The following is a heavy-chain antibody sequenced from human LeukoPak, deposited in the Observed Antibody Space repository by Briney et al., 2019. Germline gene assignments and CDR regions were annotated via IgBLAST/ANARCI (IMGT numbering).Heavy chain of an antibody. CDR3: ARSPARETIFGVVITEIFDY. D-gene: IGHD3-3*01. J-gene: IGHJ4*02. V-gene: IGHV4-59*01. Sequence: SETLSLTCTVSGGSISSYYWSWIRQPPGKGLEWIGYIYYSGSTNYNPSLKSRVTISVDTSKNQFSLKLSSVTAADTAAYYCARSPARETIFGVVITEIFDYWGQGTLVTVSS. CDR1: GGSISSYY. CDR2: IYYSGST.